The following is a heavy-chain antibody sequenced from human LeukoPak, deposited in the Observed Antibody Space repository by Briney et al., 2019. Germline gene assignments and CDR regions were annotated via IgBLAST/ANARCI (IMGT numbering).Heavy chain of an antibody. V-gene: IGHV4-30-2*01. Sequence: SQTLSLTCAVSGGSISSGGYSWSWIRQPPGKGLEWIGYIYHSGSTYYNPSLKSRVTISVDRSKNQFPLKLSSVTAADTAVYYCARESPVTSPFFDYWGQGTLVTVSS. D-gene: IGHD4-17*01. CDR3: ARESPVTSPFFDY. J-gene: IGHJ4*02. CDR2: IYHSGST. CDR1: GGSISSGGYS.